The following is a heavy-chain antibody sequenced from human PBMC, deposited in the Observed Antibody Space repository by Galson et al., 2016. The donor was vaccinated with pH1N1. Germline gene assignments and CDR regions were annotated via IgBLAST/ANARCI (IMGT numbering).Heavy chain of an antibody. CDR1: GFIFSSYA. V-gene: IGHV3-23*01. CDR3: AKGGRVGTEGYYYALDV. J-gene: IGHJ6*02. Sequence: SLRLSCAASGFIFSSYAMTWVRQAPGKGPDWVSAISAASTRTYYPDSVKGRFIISRDNSKNTLYLQMNSLRAEDTAEYYCAKGGRVGTEGYYYALDVWGQGTTVIVSS. CDR2: ISAASTRT. D-gene: IGHD1/OR15-1a*01.